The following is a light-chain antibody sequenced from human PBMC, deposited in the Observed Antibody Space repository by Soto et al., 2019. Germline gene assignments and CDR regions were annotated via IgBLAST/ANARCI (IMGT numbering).Light chain of an antibody. V-gene: IGLV2-14*01. CDR3: SSYTSSTTLYI. CDR2: DAT. CDR1: YSDVGGYKH. J-gene: IGLJ1*01. Sequence: QSALTQPASVSASPGQSNTISCIGSYSDVGGYKHVAWYQQYPGKAPKLIIYDATSRPSGISSRFSGSKSGNTASLTISGLQADDEADYYCSSYTSSTTLYIFGTGTKLTVL.